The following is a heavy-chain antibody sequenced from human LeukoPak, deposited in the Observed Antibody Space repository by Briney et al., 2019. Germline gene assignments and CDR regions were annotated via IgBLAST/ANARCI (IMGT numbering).Heavy chain of an antibody. CDR3: ARGRTYSSSPLSHDAFDI. CDR1: GYTFTGYY. J-gene: IGHJ3*02. CDR2: INPNSGGT. D-gene: IGHD6-6*01. Sequence: GASVKVSCKASGYTFTGYYMHWVRQAPGQGLEWMGWINPNSGGTNYAQKFQGRVTMTRDTSISTAYMELSRLRSDDTAVYYCARGRTYSSSPLSHDAFDIWGQGTMVTVSS. V-gene: IGHV1-2*02.